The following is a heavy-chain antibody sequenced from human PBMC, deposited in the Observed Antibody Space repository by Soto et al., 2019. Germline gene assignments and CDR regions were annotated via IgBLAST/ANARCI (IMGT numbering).Heavy chain of an antibody. CDR3: ARYSSSWSYYFDY. D-gene: IGHD6-13*01. V-gene: IGHV5-51*01. J-gene: IGHJ4*02. CDR2: IYPGDSDT. CDR1: GYSFTSYW. Sequence: GESLKIACKGSGYSFTSYWIGWVRQMPGKGLEWMGIIYPGDSDTRYSPSFQGQVTISADKSISTAYLQWSSLKASDTAMYYCARYSSSWSYYFDYWGQGTLVTVSS.